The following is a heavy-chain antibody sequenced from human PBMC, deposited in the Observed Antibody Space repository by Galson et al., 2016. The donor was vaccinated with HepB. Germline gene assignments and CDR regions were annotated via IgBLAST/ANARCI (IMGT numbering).Heavy chain of an antibody. CDR3: VEDSPIGVSYADYDF. CDR2: IRGGDSST. Sequence: SLRLSCAASGFTFSNSDMSWVRQAPGKGLVWVSAIRGGDSSTYYADSVRGRFTISRDNSKNTLYLRMNSLRVEDTALYYCVEDSPIGVSYADYDFWGQGILVTVSS. CDR1: GFTFSNSD. D-gene: IGHD1-26*01. V-gene: IGHV3-23*01. J-gene: IGHJ4*02.